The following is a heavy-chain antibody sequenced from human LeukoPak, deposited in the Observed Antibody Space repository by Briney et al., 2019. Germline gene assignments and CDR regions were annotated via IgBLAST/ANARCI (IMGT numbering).Heavy chain of an antibody. Sequence: SETLSLTCTVSGGSISSYYWSWIRQPPGKGLEWIGYIYYSGSTNYNPSLKSRVTISVDTSKNQFSLELSSVTAADTAVYYCARFIVATNANFDYWGQGTLVTVSS. CDR3: ARFIVATNANFDY. D-gene: IGHD5-12*01. CDR2: IYYSGST. V-gene: IGHV4-59*01. CDR1: GGSISSYY. J-gene: IGHJ4*02.